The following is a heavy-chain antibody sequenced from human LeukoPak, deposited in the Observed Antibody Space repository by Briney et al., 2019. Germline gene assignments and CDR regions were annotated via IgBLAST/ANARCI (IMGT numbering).Heavy chain of an antibody. V-gene: IGHV5-51*01. CDR2: IYPGDSDT. J-gene: IGHJ4*02. D-gene: IGHD2-15*01. Sequence: GKSLKISCKGSGYSFTSYWIGWVRQMPGKGLEWMGIIYPGDSDTRYSPSFQGQVTISADKSISTAYLQWSSLKASDTAMYYCARAVWGCSGGSCYSGMGYWGQGTLVAVSS. CDR1: GYSFTSYW. CDR3: ARAVWGCSGGSCYSGMGY.